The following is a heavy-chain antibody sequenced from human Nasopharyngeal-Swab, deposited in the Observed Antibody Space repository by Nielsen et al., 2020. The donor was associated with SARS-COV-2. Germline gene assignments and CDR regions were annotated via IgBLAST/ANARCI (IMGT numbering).Heavy chain of an antibody. D-gene: IGHD1-26*01. V-gene: IGHV3-30*03. CDR2: ISNDGSDK. Sequence: GGSLRLSCATSGFTFSSYAMHWVRQAPGKGLEWVAVISNDGSDKFYADSVKGRFSISRDTSRSAVYLQMNSLRAEDTALYYCARADRGGSYFSQYYYMDVWGTGTTVTVSS. CDR1: GFTFSSYA. J-gene: IGHJ6*03. CDR3: ARADRGGSYFSQYYYMDV.